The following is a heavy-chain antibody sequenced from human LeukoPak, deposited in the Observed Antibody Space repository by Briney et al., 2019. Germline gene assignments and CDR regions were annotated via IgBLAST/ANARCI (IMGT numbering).Heavy chain of an antibody. D-gene: IGHD3-10*01. CDR2: IYYSGST. CDR1: GGSISSSSYY. Sequence: ETLSLTCTVSGGSISSSSYYWGWIRQPPGKGLEWIGSIYYSGSTYYNPSLKSRVTISVDTSKNQFSLKLSSVTAADTAVYYCARGAADAYGPIEYYFDYWGQGTLDTVSS. V-gene: IGHV4-39*07. J-gene: IGHJ4*02. CDR3: ARGAADAYGPIEYYFDY.